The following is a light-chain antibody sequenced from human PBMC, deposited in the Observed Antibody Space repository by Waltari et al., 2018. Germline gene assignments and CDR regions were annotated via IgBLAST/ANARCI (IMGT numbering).Light chain of an antibody. V-gene: IGLV2-11*01. Sequence: QSALTQPRSVSGSPGQSVTLSCTGTSSDIGGYKYVSWSQQPPAKAPKLVIYDVDKRPSGVPDRFSGSKAGNTASLTISGLQTDDEADYYCCSYAGRYTSVFGGGTRVTVL. CDR3: CSYAGRYTSV. CDR2: DVD. CDR1: SSDIGGYKY. J-gene: IGLJ2*01.